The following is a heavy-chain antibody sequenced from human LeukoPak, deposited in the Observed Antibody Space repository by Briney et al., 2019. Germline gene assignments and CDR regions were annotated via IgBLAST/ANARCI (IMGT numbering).Heavy chain of an antibody. D-gene: IGHD2-15*01. CDR1: GYTFTSYG. CDR2: ISAYNGNT. V-gene: IGHV1-18*01. CDR3: ARDIVVVVAATPDAFDI. Sequence: ASVKVSCKASGYTFTSYGISWVRQAPGQGLEWMGWISAYNGNTNYAQKLQGRVTMTTDTSTSTAYMELRSLRSDDTAVYYCARDIVVVVAATPDAFDIWGQGTMVTVSS. J-gene: IGHJ3*02.